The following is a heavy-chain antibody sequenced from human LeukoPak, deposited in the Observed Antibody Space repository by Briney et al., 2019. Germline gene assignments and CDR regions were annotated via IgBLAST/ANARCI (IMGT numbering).Heavy chain of an antibody. CDR1: GFTFSDHY. CDR2: SRSKAYSYTT. D-gene: IGHD1-14*01. Sequence: GGSLRLSCAGSGFTFSDHYVDWVRQAPGKGLEWVGRSRSKAYSYTTEYAASVKGRFTISRDNSKNTLYVQMSSLRSEDTAVYYCVRVGNHLALDYWGQGTLVTVSS. CDR3: VRVGNHLALDY. J-gene: IGHJ4*02. V-gene: IGHV3-72*01.